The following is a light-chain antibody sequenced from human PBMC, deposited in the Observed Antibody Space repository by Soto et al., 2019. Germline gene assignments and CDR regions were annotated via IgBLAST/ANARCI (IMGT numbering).Light chain of an antibody. Sequence: QSALAQPSSVSGSPGQSITISCTGTSTDVGGYNYVSWYQHHPGKGPKLIIYEVSNRPSGVSDRFSGSKSGNKASLIISNLEAEDESDYYCGSYTRTDTPFVFGNGTEVTVL. CDR3: GSYTRTDTPFV. CDR2: EVS. CDR1: STDVGGYNY. J-gene: IGLJ1*01. V-gene: IGLV2-14*01.